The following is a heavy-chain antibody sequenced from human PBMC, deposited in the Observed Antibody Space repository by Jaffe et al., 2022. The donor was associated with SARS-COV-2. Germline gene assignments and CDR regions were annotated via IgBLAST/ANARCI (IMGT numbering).Heavy chain of an antibody. CDR2: IYYSGST. CDR1: GDSISSATW. J-gene: IGHJ4*02. CDR3: ASKLSNPPYYFDY. V-gene: IGHV4-4*02. Sequence: QVQLQESGPGLVKPSGTLSLTCAVSGDSISSATWWSWVRQPPGRGLEWIGEIYYSGSTNYDPSLKSRVTISVDKSKNQFSLKLSSVTAADTAVYYCASKLSNPPYYFDYWGQGALVTVSS.